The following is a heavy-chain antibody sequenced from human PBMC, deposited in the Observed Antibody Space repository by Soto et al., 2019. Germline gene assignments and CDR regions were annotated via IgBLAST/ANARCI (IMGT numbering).Heavy chain of an antibody. J-gene: IGHJ6*03. Sequence: QVPLVQSGAEVKKPGASVKVSCKASGYTFTSYAMHWVRQAPGQRLEWMGWINACNGNTKYSQKFQGRVTITRDTAASTAYRELSSVRSEDTAVYYCAGDGFLEWLSRMEVWGKGTTVTVSS. CDR2: INACNGNT. V-gene: IGHV1-3*01. D-gene: IGHD3-3*01. CDR3: AGDGFLEWLSRMEV. CDR1: GYTFTSYA.